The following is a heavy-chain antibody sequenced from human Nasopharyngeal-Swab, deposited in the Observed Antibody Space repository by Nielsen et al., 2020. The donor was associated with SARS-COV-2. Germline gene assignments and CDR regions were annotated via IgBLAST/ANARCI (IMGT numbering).Heavy chain of an antibody. V-gene: IGHV3-48*04. D-gene: IGHD3-3*01. CDR1: GFTFSSYS. J-gene: IGHJ6*02. CDR3: ARSPGAVRFLEWLPNYCYYGMDV. CDR2: ISSSSSTI. Sequence: GESLKISCAASGFTFSSYSMNWVRQAPGKGLEWVSYISSSSSTIYYADSVKGRFTISRDNAKNSLYLQMNSLRAEDTAVYYCARSPGAVRFLEWLPNYCYYGMDVWGQGTTVTVSS.